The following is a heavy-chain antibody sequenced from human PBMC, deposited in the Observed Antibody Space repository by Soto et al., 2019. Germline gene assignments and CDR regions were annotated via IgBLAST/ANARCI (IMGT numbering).Heavy chain of an antibody. CDR3: ASRSSSSWYSEFNY. V-gene: IGHV3-21*01. CDR1: GFTFSSYS. D-gene: IGHD6-13*01. J-gene: IGHJ4*02. CDR2: ISSSSSYI. Sequence: EVQLVESGGGMVKPGGSLRLSCAASGFTFSSYSMKWVRQAPGKGLEWVSSISSSSSYIYYADSVKGRFTISRDNAKNSLYLQMKSLRAEDTAVYYCASRSSSSWYSEFNYWGQGTLVTVSS.